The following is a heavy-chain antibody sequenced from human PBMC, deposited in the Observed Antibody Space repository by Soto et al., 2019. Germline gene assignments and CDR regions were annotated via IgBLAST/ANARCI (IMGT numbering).Heavy chain of an antibody. CDR2: IYPGDSDT. V-gene: IGHV5-51*01. Sequence: GESLKISCKGSGYSFTSYWIGWVRQMPGKGLEWMGIIYPGDSDTRYSPSFQGQVTISADKSISTAYLQWSSLKASDTAMYYCATRTAFSGSSWYYFDYWGQGTLVTVSS. CDR1: GYSFTSYW. D-gene: IGHD6-13*01. J-gene: IGHJ4*02. CDR3: ATRTAFSGSSWYYFDY.